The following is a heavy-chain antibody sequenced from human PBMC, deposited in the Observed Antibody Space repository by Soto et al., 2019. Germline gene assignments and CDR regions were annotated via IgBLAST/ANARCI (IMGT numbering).Heavy chain of an antibody. CDR3: ARLMIVVVMGAFDI. D-gene: IGHD3-22*01. Sequence: SETLSLTCTVSGGSISSSSYYWGWIRQPPGKGLEWIGSIYYSGSTYYNPSLKSRVTISVDTSKNQFSLKLSSVTAADTAVYYCARLMIVVVMGAFDIWGQGTMVTVSS. CDR1: GGSISSSSYY. CDR2: IYYSGST. V-gene: IGHV4-39*01. J-gene: IGHJ3*02.